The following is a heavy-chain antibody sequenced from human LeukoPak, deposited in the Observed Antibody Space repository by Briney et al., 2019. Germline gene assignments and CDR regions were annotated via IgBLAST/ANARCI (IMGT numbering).Heavy chain of an antibody. D-gene: IGHD3-10*01. CDR3: ARRRGIRGVTYWFDP. Sequence: APVKVSCKASGYTFASYEINWVRQATGQGLEWMGWMNPNSGDTGYAQNFQGRVTMTRNTSISTAYMELSSLRSEDTALYYCARRRGIRGVTYWFDPWGQGTLVTVSS. J-gene: IGHJ5*02. CDR1: GYTFASYE. V-gene: IGHV1-8*01. CDR2: MNPNSGDT.